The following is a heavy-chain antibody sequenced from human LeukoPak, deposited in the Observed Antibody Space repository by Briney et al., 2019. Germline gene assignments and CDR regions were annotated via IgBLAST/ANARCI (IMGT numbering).Heavy chain of an antibody. Sequence: ASVKVSCKASGYTFSGYYIHWVRQAPGQGLEWMGWSNLSSGGTYYAQKFQGRVTMTRDTSISTDSMELSRLRSDDTAVYYCARGAGGTGSGLLDYWGQGTQVTVSS. CDR3: ARGAGGTGSGLLDY. J-gene: IGHJ4*02. CDR2: SNLSSGGT. V-gene: IGHV1-2*02. CDR1: GYTFSGYY. D-gene: IGHD3/OR15-3a*01.